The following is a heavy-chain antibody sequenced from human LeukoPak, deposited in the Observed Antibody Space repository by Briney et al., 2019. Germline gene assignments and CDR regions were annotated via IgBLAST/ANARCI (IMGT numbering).Heavy chain of an antibody. CDR3: ARKVTGTTYFDY. Sequence: GGSLRLSCAASGFTFSGYEGNWVRQAPGKGLQCISYISSSSSGNAIKYADSVQGRFTIFRDNAKNSVYLQMNSLRAEDTAIYYCARKVTGTTYFDYWGQGTLVTVSS. D-gene: IGHD1-1*01. V-gene: IGHV3-48*03. CDR1: GFTFSGYE. CDR2: ISSSSSGNAI. J-gene: IGHJ4*02.